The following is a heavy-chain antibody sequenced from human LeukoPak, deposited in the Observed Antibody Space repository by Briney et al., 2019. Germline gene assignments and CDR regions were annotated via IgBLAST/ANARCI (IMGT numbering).Heavy chain of an antibody. Sequence: SETLSLTCTVSGGSISSGGYYWSWIRQHPGTGLEWIGYIYYSGSTYYNPSLKSRVTISVDTSKNQFSLKLSSVTAADTAVYYCARDWIGPRSWFDPWGQGTLVTVSS. V-gene: IGHV4-31*03. J-gene: IGHJ5*02. CDR1: GGSISSGGYY. D-gene: IGHD2-2*03. CDR3: ARDWIGPRSWFDP. CDR2: IYYSGST.